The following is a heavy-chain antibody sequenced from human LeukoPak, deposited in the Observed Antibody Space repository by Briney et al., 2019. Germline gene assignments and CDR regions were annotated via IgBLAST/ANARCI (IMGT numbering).Heavy chain of an antibody. V-gene: IGHV1-18*01. CDR1: GYTFTTYG. CDR2: INPYNGNT. J-gene: IGHJ4*02. D-gene: IGHD2-2*02. Sequence: ASVKVSCKSSGYTFTTYGTSGVRQAPGQGLECMGWINPYNGNTNYAQKLQGRVTMTTDTSTSTAYMELRSLRSDDTAVYYCARELYGRFEHWGQGTLVTVSS. CDR3: ARELYGRFEH.